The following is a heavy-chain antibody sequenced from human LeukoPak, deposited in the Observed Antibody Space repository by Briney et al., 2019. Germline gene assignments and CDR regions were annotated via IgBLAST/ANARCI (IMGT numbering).Heavy chain of an antibody. Sequence: ASVKVSCKASGYTFTSYAMHWVRQAPGQRLEWMGWINAGNGNTKYSQKFQGRVTITRDASASTAYMELSSLRSEDTAVYYCAREPTKTTGTTTGLQHWGQGTLVTVSS. CDR3: AREPTKTTGTTTGLQH. CDR2: INAGNGNT. CDR1: GYTFTSYA. D-gene: IGHD4-17*01. V-gene: IGHV1-3*01. J-gene: IGHJ1*01.